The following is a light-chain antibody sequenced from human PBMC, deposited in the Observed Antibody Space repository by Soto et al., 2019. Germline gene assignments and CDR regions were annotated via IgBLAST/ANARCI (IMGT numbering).Light chain of an antibody. Sequence: DIQMTQSPSSLSASVGDRVTITCRASRDITDYSAWYQQKPGQVPKLLIYAASTLQSGVPSRFTASGSGTDFTLTITGLRPEDFATYYCQNYDSAPWTFGQGTKVEF. CDR3: QNYDSAPWT. V-gene: IGKV1-27*01. CDR2: AAS. J-gene: IGKJ1*01. CDR1: RDITDY.